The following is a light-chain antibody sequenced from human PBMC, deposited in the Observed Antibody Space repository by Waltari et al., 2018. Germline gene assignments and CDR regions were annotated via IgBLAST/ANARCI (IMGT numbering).Light chain of an antibody. Sequence: EIVLTQSPATLSLSPGEGATLSCRASQSVSSQLVWYQQKRGQAPRLLIYDASNRATGIPARFIGSGSGTDFTRTISSREPEDFAVYYCQQCNNSPPTFGQGTKVEIK. CDR3: QQCNNSPPT. V-gene: IGKV3-11*01. CDR1: QSVSSQ. J-gene: IGKJ1*01. CDR2: DAS.